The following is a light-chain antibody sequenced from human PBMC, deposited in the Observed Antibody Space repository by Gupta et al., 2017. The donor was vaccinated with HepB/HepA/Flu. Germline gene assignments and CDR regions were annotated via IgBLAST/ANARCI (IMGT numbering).Light chain of an antibody. Sequence: EIVMTPSPATLSVSPGERVTLSCRASHSVNRHLAWYQQKPGQAPRLLIYGSSVRATGVPTRFSASGSETEFTLAISSLQSRDFAVYYCQQYNDWPLTFGGGTKVEI. CDR1: HSVNRH. CDR3: QQYNDWPLT. CDR2: GSS. V-gene: IGKV3-15*01. J-gene: IGKJ4*01.